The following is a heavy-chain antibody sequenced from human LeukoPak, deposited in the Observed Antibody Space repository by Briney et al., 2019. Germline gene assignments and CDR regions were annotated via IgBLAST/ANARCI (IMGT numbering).Heavy chain of an antibody. CDR3: ARDRRFLEWLLPDYYGMDV. CDR2: IYSGGST. Sequence: LSGGSLRLSCAASGFTVSSNYMSWVRQAPGKGLEWVSVIYSGGSTYYADSVKGRFTISRDNSKNTLYLQMNSLRAEDTAVYYCARDRRFLEWLLPDYYGMDVWGQGTTVTVSS. CDR1: GFTVSSNY. J-gene: IGHJ6*02. D-gene: IGHD3-3*01. V-gene: IGHV3-53*01.